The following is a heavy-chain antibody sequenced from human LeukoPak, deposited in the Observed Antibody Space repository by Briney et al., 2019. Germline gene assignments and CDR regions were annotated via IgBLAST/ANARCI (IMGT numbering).Heavy chain of an antibody. Sequence: GGSVRLSCAASGFTFSSYSMNWVRQAPGKGLEWVSSISSSSSYIYYADSVKGRFTISRDNAKNSLYLQMNSLRAEDTAVYYCARDPKSPYDSSGYYYNYWGQGTLVTVSS. CDR1: GFTFSSYS. CDR3: ARDPKSPYDSSGYYYNY. J-gene: IGHJ4*02. CDR2: ISSSSSYI. V-gene: IGHV3-21*01. D-gene: IGHD3-22*01.